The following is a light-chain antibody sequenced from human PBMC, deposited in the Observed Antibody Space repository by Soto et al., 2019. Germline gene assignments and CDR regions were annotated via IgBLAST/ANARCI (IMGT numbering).Light chain of an antibody. Sequence: DIQMTQSPSTLSASVGDRVTITCRASQTISNWLAWYQQKPGKAPKLLIYDASSLEGGVPSRFSGSGSGTEFTLTLSSLQPDDFATYYCQQYSSYWTFGQGTKVEIK. J-gene: IGKJ1*01. CDR1: QTISNW. V-gene: IGKV1-5*01. CDR3: QQYSSYWT. CDR2: DAS.